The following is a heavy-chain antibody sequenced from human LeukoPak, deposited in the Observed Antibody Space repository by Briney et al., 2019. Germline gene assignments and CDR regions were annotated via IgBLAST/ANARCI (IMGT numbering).Heavy chain of an antibody. V-gene: IGHV4-61*02. D-gene: IGHD3-22*01. Sequence: SETLSLTCTLSGAFIGSGNYYWSWIRQPAGKRLEWIGRVYPSGGTNYNPPLNSRVSISMDRSENHFSLKLSSVTAADTAVYYCARPKEVIYNDAFDIWGQGTMVTVSS. CDR2: VYPSGGT. CDR3: ARPKEVIYNDAFDI. J-gene: IGHJ3*02. CDR1: GAFIGSGNYY.